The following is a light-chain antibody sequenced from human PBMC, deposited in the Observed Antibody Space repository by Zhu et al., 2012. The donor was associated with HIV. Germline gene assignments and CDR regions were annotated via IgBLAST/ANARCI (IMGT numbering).Light chain of an antibody. V-gene: IGKV3-15*01. CDR2: GAS. J-gene: IGKJ2*01. CDR3: QQYTNWPPDT. CDR1: QSVYNN. Sequence: PGERAILSCRASQSVYNNYLAWYQQKPGQAPRLLIYGASARATGIPARFSGSGSGTEFTLTISSMQSEDFAVYYCQQYTNWPPDTFGQGTKVEIK.